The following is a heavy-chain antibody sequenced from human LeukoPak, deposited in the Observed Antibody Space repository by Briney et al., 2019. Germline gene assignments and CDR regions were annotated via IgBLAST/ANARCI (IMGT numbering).Heavy chain of an antibody. CDR2: IRFDGRDE. V-gene: IGHV3-30*02. Sequence: GGSWTLSCAAPGFTFRNFGMHWFGKAPGKGLEWVAFIRFDGRDEYYVDSLKGRFTISRDNSKNTVYLQMNGLTSEDAALYYCAKDKSQVGVDSASTLVDHWGQGTLVIVSS. CDR3: AKDKSQVGVDSASTLVDH. D-gene: IGHD2-8*02. CDR1: GFTFRNFG. J-gene: IGHJ4*02.